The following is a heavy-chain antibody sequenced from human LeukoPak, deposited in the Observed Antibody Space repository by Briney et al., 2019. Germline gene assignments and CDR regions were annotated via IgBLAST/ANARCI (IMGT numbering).Heavy chain of an antibody. Sequence: PSETLSLTCTVSGGSISSYYWSWLRQPPGKGLEWIGYIYYSGSTNYNPSLESRVTISVDTSKNQFSLKLSSVTAADTAVYYCAYSTTRGYSYGEWGQGTLVTVSS. V-gene: IGHV4-59*01. CDR3: AYSTTRGYSYGE. CDR1: GGSISSYY. D-gene: IGHD5-18*01. CDR2: IYYSGST. J-gene: IGHJ4*02.